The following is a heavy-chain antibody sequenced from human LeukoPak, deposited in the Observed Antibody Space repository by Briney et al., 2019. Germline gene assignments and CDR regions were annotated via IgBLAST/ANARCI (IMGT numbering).Heavy chain of an antibody. CDR2: INPNSGGT. V-gene: IGHV1-2*02. CDR1: GYTFTAYY. J-gene: IGHJ4*02. D-gene: IGHD6-13*01. Sequence: ASVKVSCKASGYTFTAYYMHGVRQAPGQGREWMGWINPNSGGTNYAQKFKGRVTMTRDTSISTAYMELSRLRSDDTAVYYCAREDAEGYSSTWYFDYWGQGTLVTVSS. CDR3: AREDAEGYSSTWYFDY.